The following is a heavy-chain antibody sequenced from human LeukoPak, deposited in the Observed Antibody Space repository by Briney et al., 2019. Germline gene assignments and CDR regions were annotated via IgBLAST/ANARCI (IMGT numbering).Heavy chain of an antibody. CDR2: IYWDDDK. V-gene: IGHV2-5*02. J-gene: IGHJ4*02. Sequence: KGSGPTLVNPTQTLTLTCTFSGFSLSTSGVGVGWIRQPPGKALEWLALIYWDDDKRYSPSLESRLTLTKDTSKSQVVLKMTNMDPVDTATYYCAGGSGRTFDYWGQGTLVTVSS. D-gene: IGHD3-10*01. CDR1: GFSLSTSGVG. CDR3: AGGSGRTFDY.